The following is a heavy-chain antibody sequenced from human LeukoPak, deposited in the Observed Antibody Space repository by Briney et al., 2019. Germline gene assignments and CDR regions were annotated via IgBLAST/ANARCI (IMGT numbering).Heavy chain of an antibody. D-gene: IGHD1-26*01. V-gene: IGHV1-18*01. CDR1: GYTFTSYG. J-gene: IGHJ5*02. CDR2: ISAYNGNT. Sequence: ASVKVSCKASGYTFTSYGISWVRQAPGQGLEWMGWISAYNGNTNYAQKLQGRVTMTRNTSISTAYMELSSLRSEDTAVYYCARRGRVGARWFDPWGQGTLVTVSS. CDR3: ARRGRVGARWFDP.